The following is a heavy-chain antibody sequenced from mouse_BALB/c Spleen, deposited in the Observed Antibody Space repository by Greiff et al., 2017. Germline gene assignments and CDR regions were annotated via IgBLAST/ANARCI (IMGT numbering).Heavy chain of an antibody. V-gene: IGHV14-3*02. CDR3: ARDYYGSSYGY. Sequence: EVMLVESGAELVKPGASVKLSCTASGFNIKDTYMHWVKQRPEQGLEWIGRIDPANGNTKYDPKFQGKATITADTSSNTAYLQLSSLTSEDTAVYYCARDYYGSSYGYWGQGTTLTVSS. D-gene: IGHD1-1*01. J-gene: IGHJ2*01. CDR2: IDPANGNT. CDR1: GFNIKDTY.